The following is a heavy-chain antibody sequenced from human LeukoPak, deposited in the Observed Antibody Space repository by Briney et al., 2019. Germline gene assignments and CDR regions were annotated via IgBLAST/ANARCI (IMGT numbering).Heavy chain of an antibody. D-gene: IGHD2-15*01. CDR2: IYYSGST. V-gene: IGHV4-59*01. CDR1: GGSISSYY. Sequence: SETLSLTCTVSGGSISSYYWSWIRQPPGKELEWIGYIYYSGSTNYNPSLKSRVTISVDTSKNQFSLKLSSVTAADTAVYYCATGGSAYAFDIWGQGTMVTVSS. J-gene: IGHJ3*02. CDR3: ATGGSAYAFDI.